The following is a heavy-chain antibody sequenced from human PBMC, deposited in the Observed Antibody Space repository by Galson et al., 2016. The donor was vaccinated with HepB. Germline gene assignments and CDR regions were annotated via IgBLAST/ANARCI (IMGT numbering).Heavy chain of an antibody. D-gene: IGHD1-26*01. V-gene: IGHV3-13*01. J-gene: IGHJ4*02. CDR2: IGIAGDT. Sequence: SLRLSCAGSGFTFSTYDMHWVRQGTGKGLEWVSAIGIAGDTYYSDSVRGRFTISRDNAKNSLYLQMNSLRAGDSALYYCVGGTYSGNFDCWGQGTLVTVSS. CDR3: VGGTYSGNFDC. CDR1: GFTFSTYD.